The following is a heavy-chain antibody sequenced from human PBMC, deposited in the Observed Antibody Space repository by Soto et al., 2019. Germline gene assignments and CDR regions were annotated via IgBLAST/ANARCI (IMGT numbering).Heavy chain of an antibody. J-gene: IGHJ4*02. D-gene: IGHD1-7*01. CDR3: ASRAPGTSVDY. V-gene: IGHV4-4*02. CDR1: GGSFTSNNW. Sequence: QVQLQESGPGLVKPSGTLSLTCAVSGGSFTSNNWWTWVRQPPGQGLEWIGEIYRTGSTNYNPSLKSRVTISLDKSENQSSLRVTSLTAADPAVYSCASRAPGTSVDYWGQGTLVTVSS. CDR2: IYRTGST.